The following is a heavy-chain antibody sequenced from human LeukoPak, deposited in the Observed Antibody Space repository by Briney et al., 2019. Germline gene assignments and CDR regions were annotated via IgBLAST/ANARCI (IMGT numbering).Heavy chain of an antibody. Sequence: TGGSLRLSCAASGFTFSSYEMNWVRQAPGKGLEWVSYISSSGSTIYYADSVKGRFTISRDNAKNSLYLQMNSLRAEDTAVYYCARHQPDDYSGYHWGQGTLVTVSS. J-gene: IGHJ5*02. CDR2: ISSSGSTI. V-gene: IGHV3-48*03. D-gene: IGHD3-22*01. CDR3: ARHQPDDYSGYH. CDR1: GFTFSSYE.